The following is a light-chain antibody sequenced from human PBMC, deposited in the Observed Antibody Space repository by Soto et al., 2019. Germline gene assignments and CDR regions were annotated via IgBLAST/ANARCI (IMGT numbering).Light chain of an antibody. J-gene: IGKJ5*01. CDR1: QSVSSY. Sequence: EIVLTQSPATLSLSPGERATLSCRASQSVSSYLAWYQQKPGQAPRLLIHDASNRATGIPARFSGSGSGTDFTLTISSLEPEDFVVYYCQQRTNWPSSTFGQGTRLEIK. CDR2: DAS. V-gene: IGKV3-11*01. CDR3: QQRTNWPSST.